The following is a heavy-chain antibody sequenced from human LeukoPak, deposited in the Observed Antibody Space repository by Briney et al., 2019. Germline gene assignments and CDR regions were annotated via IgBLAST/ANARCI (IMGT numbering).Heavy chain of an antibody. CDR3: ARFINKQGIWFGESTDY. CDR1: GYTFTSYA. CDR2: INAGNGNT. D-gene: IGHD3-10*01. V-gene: IGHV1-3*01. Sequence: ASVTVSCTASGYTFTSYAMHWVRQAPGQRLEWMGWINAGNGNTKYSQKFQGRVTITRDTSASTAYMELSSLRSEDTAVYYCARFINKQGIWFGESTDYWGQGTLVTVSS. J-gene: IGHJ4*02.